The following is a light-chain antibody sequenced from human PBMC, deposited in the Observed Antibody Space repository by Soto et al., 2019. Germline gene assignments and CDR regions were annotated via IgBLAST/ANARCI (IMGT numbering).Light chain of an antibody. Sequence: DIQMTQSPSTLSASTGDRVTITCRASQGISSYLAWYQQKPGKAPKLLIYAASSLQSGVPSRFSGSGSGTEFTLTITSLQPEDFATYYCQQSGDTPPWTFGQGTKVDIK. CDR2: AAS. CDR1: QGISSY. V-gene: IGKV1-39*01. CDR3: QQSGDTPPWT. J-gene: IGKJ1*01.